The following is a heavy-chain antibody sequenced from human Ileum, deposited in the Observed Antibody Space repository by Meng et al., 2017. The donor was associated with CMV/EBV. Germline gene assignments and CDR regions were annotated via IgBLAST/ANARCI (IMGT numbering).Heavy chain of an antibody. CDR3: ARIAASYYYYGMDV. CDR2: ISAYNGNT. Sequence: ASVKVSCKASGYTFTSYGISWVRQAPGQGLEWMGWISAYNGNTNYAQKLQGRVTMTTDTSTSTAYMELRSLRSGDTAVYYCARIAASYYYYGMDVWGQGTTVTVSS. V-gene: IGHV1-18*01. J-gene: IGHJ6*02. CDR1: GYTFTSYG. D-gene: IGHD6-6*01.